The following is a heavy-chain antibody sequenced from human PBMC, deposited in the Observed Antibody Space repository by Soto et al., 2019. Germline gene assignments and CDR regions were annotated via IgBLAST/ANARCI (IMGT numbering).Heavy chain of an antibody. V-gene: IGHV3-21*01. CDR2: ITLSSSYI. CDR3: ARDMKSVRFWGTNGFDP. Sequence: GGSLRLSCGASGFNFGAPRMNWVRQAPGKGLEWVSSITLSSSYIYYADSVKGRFTVSRDNAKNSLYLDMKSLTVDDTAVYYCARDMKSVRFWGTNGFDPWGQGTLVTVSS. D-gene: IGHD3-16*01. CDR1: GFNFGAPR. J-gene: IGHJ5*02.